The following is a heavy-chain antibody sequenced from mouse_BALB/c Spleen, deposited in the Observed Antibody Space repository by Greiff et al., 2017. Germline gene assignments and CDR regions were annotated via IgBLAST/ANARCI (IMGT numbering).Heavy chain of an antibody. J-gene: IGHJ1*01. D-gene: IGHD2-3*01. Sequence: EVQLQQSGTVLARPGASVKMSCKASGYSFTSYWMHWVKQRPGQGLEWIGAIYPGNSDTSYNQKFKGKAKLTAVTSASTAYMELSSLTNEDSAVYYCTRDYDGYNWYFDVWGAGTTVTVSS. CDR3: TRDYDGYNWYFDV. CDR2: IYPGNSDT. CDR1: GYSFTSYW. V-gene: IGHV1-5*01.